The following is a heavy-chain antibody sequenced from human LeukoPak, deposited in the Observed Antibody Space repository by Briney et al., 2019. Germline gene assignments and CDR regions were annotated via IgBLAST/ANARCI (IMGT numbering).Heavy chain of an antibody. CDR2: IIPILGIA. J-gene: IGHJ5*02. Sequence: SVKVSCKASGGTFSSYTISWVRQAPGQGLEWMGSIIPILGIANYAQKFQGRVTITADKSTSTAYMELSSLRSEDTAVYYCARDVSPTVTTLLDPWGQGTLVTVSS. CDR3: ARDVSPTVTTLLDP. CDR1: GGTFSSYT. V-gene: IGHV1-69*04. D-gene: IGHD4-17*01.